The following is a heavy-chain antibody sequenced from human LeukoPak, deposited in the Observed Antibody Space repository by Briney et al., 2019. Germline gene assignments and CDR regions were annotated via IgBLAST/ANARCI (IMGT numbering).Heavy chain of an antibody. J-gene: IGHJ4*02. CDR1: RFTFSSYW. CDR2: INQDGSEK. D-gene: IGHD6-6*01. Sequence: GGSLRLSCAASRFTFSSYWMSWVRQAPGKGLEWAANINQDGSEKDYVDSVKGRFTISRDNAKNSLYLQMNSLRAEDTAVYYCARDPSSSHRFDYWGQGILVTVSS. V-gene: IGHV3-7*01. CDR3: ARDPSSSHRFDY.